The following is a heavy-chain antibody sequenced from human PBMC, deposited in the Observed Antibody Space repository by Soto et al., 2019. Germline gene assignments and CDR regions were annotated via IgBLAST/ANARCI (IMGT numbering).Heavy chain of an antibody. J-gene: IGHJ5*02. CDR1: GGSFSGYY. V-gene: IGHV4-34*01. CDR3: ARGRAAAGTEGWFDP. CDR2: IHHSGST. D-gene: IGHD6-13*01. Sequence: QVQLQQWGAGLLKPSETLSLTCAVYGGSFSGYYWSWIRQPPGKGLEWIGEIHHSGSTNYIPSLKSRVTMLVDTSKNQFSLKLSSVTAADTAVYFCARGRAAAGTEGWFDPWGQGTLVTVSS.